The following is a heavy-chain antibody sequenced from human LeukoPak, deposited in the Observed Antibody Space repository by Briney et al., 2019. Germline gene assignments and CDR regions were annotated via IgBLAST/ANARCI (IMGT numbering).Heavy chain of an antibody. CDR1: GGSINTYY. J-gene: IGHJ4*02. V-gene: IGHV4-4*07. Sequence: SETLSLTCTVSGGSINTYYWSWIRQPAGKGLEWIGRINASGRTNYNPSLKSRVTMSVDTSKNQFSLKVNSVTAADTAVYYCASTGATETTHFDYWGQGTLVTVSS. CDR3: ASTGATETTHFDY. CDR2: INASGRT. D-gene: IGHD1-26*01.